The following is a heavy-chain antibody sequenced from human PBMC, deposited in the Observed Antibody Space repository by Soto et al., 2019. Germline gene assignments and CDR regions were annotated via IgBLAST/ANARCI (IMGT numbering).Heavy chain of an antibody. V-gene: IGHV3-30-3*01. CDR2: ISYDGSNK. CDR1: GFTFSSYA. Sequence: GGSLRLSCAASGFTFSSYAMHWVRQAPGKGLEWVAVISYDGSNKYYADSVKGRSTISRDNSKNTLYLQMNSLRAEDTAVYYCARDRELAAAGCMDVWGQGTTVTVSS. D-gene: IGHD6-13*01. CDR3: ARDRELAAAGCMDV. J-gene: IGHJ6*02.